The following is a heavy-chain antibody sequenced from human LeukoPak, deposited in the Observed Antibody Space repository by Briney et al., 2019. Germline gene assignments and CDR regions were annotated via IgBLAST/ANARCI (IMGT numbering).Heavy chain of an antibody. CDR1: GFTFSSYA. CDR2: ISGSGGST. Sequence: PGGSLRLSCAASGFTFSSYAMSWVRQAPGKGLEWVSAISGSGGSTYYADSVKGRFTISRDNSKNTLYLQMNSLRAGDTAVYYCARGRIAAAGTLDYWGQGTLVTVSS. D-gene: IGHD6-13*01. V-gene: IGHV3-23*01. J-gene: IGHJ4*02. CDR3: ARGRIAAAGTLDY.